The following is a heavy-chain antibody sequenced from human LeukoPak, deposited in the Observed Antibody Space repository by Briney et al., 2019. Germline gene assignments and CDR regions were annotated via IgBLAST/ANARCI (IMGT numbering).Heavy chain of an antibody. J-gene: IGHJ5*02. D-gene: IGHD6-13*01. Sequence: LVKVSCKASGGTFSSYAISWVRQAPGQGLEWMGGIIPIFGTANYAQKFQGRVTITTDESTSTAYMELSSLRSEDTAVYYCAVGAAAGRGWFDPWDQGTLVTVSS. V-gene: IGHV1-69*05. CDR3: AVGAAAGRGWFDP. CDR1: GGTFSSYA. CDR2: IIPIFGTA.